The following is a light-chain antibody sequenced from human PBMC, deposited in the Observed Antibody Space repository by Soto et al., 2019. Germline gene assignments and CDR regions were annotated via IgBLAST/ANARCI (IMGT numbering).Light chain of an antibody. CDR1: QNINKR. V-gene: IGKV1-5*01. Sequence: GARVTLTCRASQNINKRLAWHQQKPGKAPKVLIYDASNLKSGVPSRFSGSGSGTEFTLTISSLQPDDFATYYCQHYNSYSEAFGQGTKVDIK. J-gene: IGKJ1*01. CDR3: QHYNSYSEA. CDR2: DAS.